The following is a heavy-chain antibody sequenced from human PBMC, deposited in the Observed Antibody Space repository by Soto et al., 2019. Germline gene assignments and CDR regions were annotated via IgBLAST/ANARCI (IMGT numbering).Heavy chain of an antibody. D-gene: IGHD5-12*01. CDR3: ARIARSLYSGYDYHFDY. CDR1: GFSLSNARMG. J-gene: IGHJ4*02. V-gene: IGHV2-26*01. Sequence: QVTLKESGPVLVKPTETLTLTCTVSGFSLSNARMGVSWIRQPPGKALEWLAHIFSNDEKSYSTSLKSRLTISKDTSKSQVVLTMTNVEPVDTATYYCARIARSLYSGYDYHFDYWGQGTLVTVSS. CDR2: IFSNDEK.